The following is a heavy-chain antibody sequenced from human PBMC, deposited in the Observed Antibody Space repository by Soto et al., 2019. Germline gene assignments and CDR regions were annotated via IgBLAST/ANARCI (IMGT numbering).Heavy chain of an antibody. CDR3: ARVIYADYLVIDY. D-gene: IGHD4-17*01. V-gene: IGHV3-74*01. CDR1: GFTFSSDW. CDR2: INTDGSDT. Sequence: HPGGSLRLSCAASGFTFSSDWMHWVRQAPGKGLVWVSRINTDGSDTSYADSVKGRFTISRDNSKNTLYLQMNSLRAEDTDVYYCARVIYADYLVIDYLGHGTLLTVSS. J-gene: IGHJ4*01.